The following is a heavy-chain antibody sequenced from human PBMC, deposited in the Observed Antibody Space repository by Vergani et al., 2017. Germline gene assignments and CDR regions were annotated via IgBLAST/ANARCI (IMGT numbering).Heavy chain of an antibody. D-gene: IGHD3-22*01. CDR3: AKSGSYYDSSGYYYFDY. CDR1: GFIFSSYG. Sequence: QVQLVESGGGVVQPGRSLRLSCAASGFIFSSYGIHWVRQAPGKGLEWVAVILYAGSYKYYADSVKGRFTIFRDNPKNTLYLQMNSLRAEDTAVYYCAKSGSYYDSSGYYYFDYWGQGTLVTVSS. CDR2: ILYAGSYK. J-gene: IGHJ4*02. V-gene: IGHV3-30*18.